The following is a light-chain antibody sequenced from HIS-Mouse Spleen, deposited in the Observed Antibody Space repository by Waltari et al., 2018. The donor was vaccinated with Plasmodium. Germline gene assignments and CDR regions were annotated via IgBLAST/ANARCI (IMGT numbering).Light chain of an antibody. CDR2: GAS. V-gene: IGKV3-15*01. J-gene: IGKJ4*01. CDR1: QSVSSN. Sequence: EIVMTQSPATLSVSPGERATLSCRASQSVSSNLAWYQQKPGQAPRLLIYGASTRATGIPARFSGSGSGTDFTLNISSLEPEDFAVYYCQQRSNWPPLTFGGGTKVEIK. CDR3: QQRSNWPPLT.